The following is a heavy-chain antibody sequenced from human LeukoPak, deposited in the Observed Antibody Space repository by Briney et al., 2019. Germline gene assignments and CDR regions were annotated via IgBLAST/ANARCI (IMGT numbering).Heavy chain of an antibody. J-gene: IGHJ4*02. CDR1: GFXFSSYW. CDR3: ATLGGAIDY. V-gene: IGHV3-7*05. D-gene: IGHD1-26*01. CDR2: IKQDGSEK. Sequence: PGGSLRLSCAASGFXFSSYWMSWVRQAPGKGLEWVANIKQDGSEKYYVDSVKGRFTISRDNAKNSLYLQMNSLRAEDTAVYYCATLGGAIDYWGQGTLVTVSS.